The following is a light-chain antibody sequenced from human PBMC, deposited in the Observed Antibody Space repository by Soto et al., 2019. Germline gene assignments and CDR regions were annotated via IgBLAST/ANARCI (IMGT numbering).Light chain of an antibody. CDR1: SSNIGDNT. CDR2: SNN. J-gene: IGLJ2*01. Sequence: QLVLTQSPSASGTPGQRVSISCSGSSSNIGDNTVNWYQQLPGTAPRLLIYSNNQRPSGVPDRFSGSKSGTSASLAISGLQSEDDADYYCAAWDDSLNGVVFGGGTKLTVL. CDR3: AAWDDSLNGVV. V-gene: IGLV1-44*01.